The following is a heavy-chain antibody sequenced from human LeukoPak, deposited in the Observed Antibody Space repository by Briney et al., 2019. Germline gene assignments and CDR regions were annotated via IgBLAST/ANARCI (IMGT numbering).Heavy chain of an antibody. J-gene: IGHJ5*02. CDR1: GGSISRYY. V-gene: IGHV4-59*01. CDR2: IYYSGST. Sequence: PSETLSLTCTVSGGSISRYYWSWIRQPPGKGLEWSGYIYYSGSTNYNPSLKSRVTISVDTSKNQFSLKLSSVTAADTAVYYCARFRGHTVTTDGWNWFDPWGQGTLVTVSS. D-gene: IGHD4-17*01. CDR3: ARFRGHTVTTDGWNWFDP.